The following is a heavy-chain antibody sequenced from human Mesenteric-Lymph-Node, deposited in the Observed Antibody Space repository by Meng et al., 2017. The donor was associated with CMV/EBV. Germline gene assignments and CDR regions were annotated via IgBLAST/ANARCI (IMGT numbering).Heavy chain of an antibody. V-gene: IGHV3-7*01. J-gene: IGHJ4*02. D-gene: IGHD3-10*01. CDR2: IKQDGSDK. CDR3: ATGRVTNDY. Sequence: GGSLRLSCAASGFTFSNFWMTWIRQAPGKGLEWVANIKQDGSDKYYVDSLKGRFTISRDNAKNSLFLQMDSLRAEDTAVYYCATGRVTNDYWGQGTMVTVSS. CDR1: GFTFSNFW.